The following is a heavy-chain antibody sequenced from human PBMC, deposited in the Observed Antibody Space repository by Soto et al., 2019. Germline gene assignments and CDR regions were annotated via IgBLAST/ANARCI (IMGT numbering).Heavy chain of an antibody. CDR1: GFTFSDYY. J-gene: IGHJ4*02. V-gene: IGHV3-11*01. CDR3: ARYLVYYASDGYFDY. D-gene: IGHD3-22*01. Sequence: GGSLRLSCAASGFTFSDYYMSWIRQAPGKGLEWVSYISSSGSIIYYADSVKGRFTISRDNAKNSLYLQLNSLRAEDTAVYYCARYLVYYASDGYFDYWGQGTVVTVST. CDR2: ISSSGSII.